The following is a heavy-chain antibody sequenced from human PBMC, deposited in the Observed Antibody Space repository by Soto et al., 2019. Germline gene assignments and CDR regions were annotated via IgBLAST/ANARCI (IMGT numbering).Heavy chain of an antibody. CDR2: ISYDGSNK. J-gene: IGHJ4*02. V-gene: IGHV3-30*18. CDR1: GFTFSSDG. D-gene: IGHD3-3*01. CDR3: AKDAHDFWSGYPTPAFDY. Sequence: GGSLRLSCAASGFTFSSDGMHWVRQAPGKGLEWVAVISYDGSNKYYADSVKGRFTISRDNSKNTLYLQMNSLRAEDTAVYYCAKDAHDFWSGYPTPAFDYWGQGTLVTVSS.